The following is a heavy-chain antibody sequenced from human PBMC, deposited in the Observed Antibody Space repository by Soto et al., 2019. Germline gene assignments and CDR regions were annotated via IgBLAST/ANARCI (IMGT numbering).Heavy chain of an antibody. D-gene: IGHD3-10*01. CDR3: AKVLLLWFGELPDY. CDR1: GFTFSNYA. J-gene: IGHJ4*02. Sequence: PGGSLRLSCAASGFTFSNYAMSWVRQAPGKGLEWVSAISGSGGSTYYADSVKGRFTISRDNSKNTLYLQMNSLRAEDTAVYYCAKVLLLWFGELPDYWGQGTLVTVSS. CDR2: ISGSGGST. V-gene: IGHV3-23*01.